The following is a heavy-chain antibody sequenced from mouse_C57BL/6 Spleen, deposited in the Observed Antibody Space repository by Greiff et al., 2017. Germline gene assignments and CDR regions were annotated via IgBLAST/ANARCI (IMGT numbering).Heavy chain of an antibody. CDR1: GFTFSDYY. CDR3: AREGSWGFDY. Sequence: DVKLVESEGGLVQPGSSMKLSCTASGFTFSDYYMAWVRQVPEKGLEWVANINYDGSSTYYLDSLKSRFIISRDNAKNILYLQMSSLKSEDTATYYCAREGSWGFDYWGQGTTLTVSS. V-gene: IGHV5-16*01. J-gene: IGHJ2*01. CDR2: INYDGSST.